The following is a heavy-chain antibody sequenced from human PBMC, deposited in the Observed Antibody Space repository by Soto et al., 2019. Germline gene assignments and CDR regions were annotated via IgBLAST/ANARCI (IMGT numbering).Heavy chain of an antibody. V-gene: IGHV3-64*01. CDR1: GFTFSSYA. Sequence: PGGSLRLSCAASGFTFSSYAMHWVRQAPGKGLEYVSAISSNGGSTYYANSVKGRFTISRDNSKNTLYLQMGSLRAEDMAVYYCARPYSSGWQLTNYDAFDIWRQGTMFTVSS. CDR3: ARPYSSGWQLTNYDAFDI. D-gene: IGHD6-19*01. CDR2: ISSNGGST. J-gene: IGHJ3*02.